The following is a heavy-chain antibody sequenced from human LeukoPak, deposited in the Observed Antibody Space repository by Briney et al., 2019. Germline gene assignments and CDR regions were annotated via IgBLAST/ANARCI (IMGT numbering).Heavy chain of an antibody. CDR2: IYYSGST. CDR1: GGSISSYY. V-gene: IGHV4-59*01. Sequence: PSETLSLTCTVSGGSISSYYWSWIRQPPGKGLEWIGYIYYSGSTNYSPSLKSRVTISVDTSKNQFSLKLSSVTAADTAVYYCARGDPGYYGMDVWGQGTTVTVSS. J-gene: IGHJ6*02. CDR3: ARGDPGYYGMDV.